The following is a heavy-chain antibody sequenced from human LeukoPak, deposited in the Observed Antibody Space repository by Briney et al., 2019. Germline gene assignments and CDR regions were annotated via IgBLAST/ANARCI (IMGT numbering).Heavy chain of an antibody. J-gene: IGHJ4*02. Sequence: PSESLSLTCSVSGYSINSQYWSWLRQPPGKELEWIGYILYGGSSSYNPSLRSRVTMSFYASKNQFSLQLSSVTAADTAVYYCARGIPLANLVFDFWGQGTLVTVSS. CDR2: ILYGGSS. CDR3: ARGIPLANLVFDF. V-gene: IGHV4-59*11. CDR1: GYSINSQY. D-gene: IGHD2-8*02.